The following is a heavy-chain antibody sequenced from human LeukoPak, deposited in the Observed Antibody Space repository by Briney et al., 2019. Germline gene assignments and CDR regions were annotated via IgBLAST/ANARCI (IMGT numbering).Heavy chain of an antibody. Sequence: GGSLRLSCAASGFTFSSYSMNWVRQAPGKGLEWVSYISSSGSTIYYADSVKGRFTISRDNAKNSLYLQMNSLRAEDTAVYYCTRVVMPYYYYYMGVWGKGTTVTVSS. D-gene: IGHD3-16*01. V-gene: IGHV3-48*01. CDR1: GFTFSSYS. CDR3: TRVVMPYYYYYMGV. CDR2: ISSSGSTI. J-gene: IGHJ6*03.